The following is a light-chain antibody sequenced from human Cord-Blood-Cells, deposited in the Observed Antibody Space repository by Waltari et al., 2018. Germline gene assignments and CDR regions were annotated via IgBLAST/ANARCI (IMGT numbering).Light chain of an antibody. CDR3: CSYAGSYTYVV. Sequence: QSALTQPRSVSGSPGQSVTISCTGTSSDVGGYNYVSWYQQHPGKAPKLVIYDVSKRPSGVPDRFSGSKSGNTASLTISGRQAEDDADYYCCSYAGSYTYVVFGGGTKLTVL. CDR1: SSDVGGYNY. CDR2: DVS. J-gene: IGLJ2*01. V-gene: IGLV2-11*01.